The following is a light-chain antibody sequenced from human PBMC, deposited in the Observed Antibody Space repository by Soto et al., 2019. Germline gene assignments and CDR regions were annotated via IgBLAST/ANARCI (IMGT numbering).Light chain of an antibody. J-gene: IGKJ1*01. V-gene: IGKV3-20*01. Sequence: EIVLTQSPGTLSLSPGERATLSCRASQSVSSAYLAWYQHKPGQPPTLLIYAASSRVTGIPDRFSGSGSGSDFTLTISRLEPEDFEVYYCQQYGSSPTWTFGQGTKVEIK. CDR2: AAS. CDR3: QQYGSSPTWT. CDR1: QSVSSAY.